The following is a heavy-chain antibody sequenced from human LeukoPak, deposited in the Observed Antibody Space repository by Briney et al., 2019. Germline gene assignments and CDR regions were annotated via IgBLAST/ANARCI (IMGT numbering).Heavy chain of an antibody. CDR1: GGSISSYF. D-gene: IGHD4-23*01. CDR3: ARGARWSDY. Sequence: SETLSLTCTVSGGSISSYFWSWIRQPPGKGLEWIGNIYYSGSTNYNPSLKSRVTISVDTSKNQFSLTITCVTGADTAVYYCARGARWSDYWGQGTLVTVSS. V-gene: IGHV4-59*01. J-gene: IGHJ4*02. CDR2: IYYSGST.